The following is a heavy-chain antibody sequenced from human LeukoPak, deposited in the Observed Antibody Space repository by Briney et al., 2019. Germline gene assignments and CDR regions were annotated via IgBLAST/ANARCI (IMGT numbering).Heavy chain of an antibody. D-gene: IGHD4-17*01. CDR2: ISSSSSYI. CDR1: GFTFSTYY. V-gene: IGHV3-21*01. J-gene: IGHJ2*01. CDR3: ASLLYRGYGDSIYWYFDL. Sequence: PGGSLRLSCAASGFTFSTYYMNWVRQAPGKGLEWVSSISSSSSYIYYADSVKGRFTISRDNAKNSLYLQMNSLRAEDTAVYYCASLLYRGYGDSIYWYFDLWGRGTLVTVSS.